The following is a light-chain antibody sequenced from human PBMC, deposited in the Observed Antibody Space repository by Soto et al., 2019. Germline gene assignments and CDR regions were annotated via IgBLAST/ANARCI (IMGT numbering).Light chain of an antibody. CDR2: EVS. CDR3: SSYAGSNKV. CDR1: SSDVGGYNY. Sequence: QSALTQPPSASGSPGQSVTISCTGTSSDVGGYNYVSWYQQHPGKAPKLMIYEVSKRPSGVPDRFSGSKSGNTASLTVSGLQAEDEAYYYCSSYAGSNKVFGGGTQLTVL. V-gene: IGLV2-8*01. J-gene: IGLJ7*01.